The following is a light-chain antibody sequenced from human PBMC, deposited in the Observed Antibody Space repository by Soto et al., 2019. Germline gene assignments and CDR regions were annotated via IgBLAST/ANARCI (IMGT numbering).Light chain of an antibody. Sequence: RVTLSLSPVDRATLSCRASQSVGSNLAWYQQKPGQAPRLLISGASTRSIGIPARLSGSGSGTEFTLTISSLQSEDFALYYCQLYHKWPQTFADGGMGDIK. CDR3: QLYHKWPQT. CDR2: GAS. CDR1: QSVGSN. V-gene: IGKV3-15*01. J-gene: IGKJ1*01.